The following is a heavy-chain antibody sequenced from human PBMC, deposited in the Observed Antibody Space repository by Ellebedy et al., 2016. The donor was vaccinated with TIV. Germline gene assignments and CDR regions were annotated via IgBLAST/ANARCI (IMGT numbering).Heavy chain of an antibody. CDR1: GFTFGRYW. D-gene: IGHD4-11*01. Sequence: GESLKISXVASGFTFGRYWMHWVRQAPGNKLVWVSRIKSDGSSTTYADSVKGRFTTSRDNARNTLYLQMNSLRGEDTAVYFCARDRGDYSISGPWGQGTLVTASS. J-gene: IGHJ5*02. V-gene: IGHV3-74*01. CDR3: ARDRGDYSISGP. CDR2: IKSDGSST.